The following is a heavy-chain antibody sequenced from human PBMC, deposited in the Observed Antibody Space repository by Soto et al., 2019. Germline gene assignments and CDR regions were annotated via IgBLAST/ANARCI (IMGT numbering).Heavy chain of an antibody. J-gene: IGHJ4*02. Sequence: GGSLRLSCAVSGFTFSSYAMSWVRQPPGKGLEWVSAISGSGGSTYYADSVKGRFTISRDNSKNTLYLQMNSLRAEDTAVYYCAKDQGLWFGESFDYWGQGTLVTVSS. D-gene: IGHD3-10*01. CDR1: GFTFSSYA. V-gene: IGHV3-23*01. CDR3: AKDQGLWFGESFDY. CDR2: ISGSGGST.